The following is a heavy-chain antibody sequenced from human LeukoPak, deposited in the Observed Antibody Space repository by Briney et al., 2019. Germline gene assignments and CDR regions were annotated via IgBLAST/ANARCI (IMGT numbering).Heavy chain of an antibody. V-gene: IGHV4-34*01. J-gene: IGHJ3*02. CDR2: INHSGST. CDR1: GGSFSGYY. Sequence: PSETLSLTCAVYGGSFSGYYWSWIRQPPGKGLEWIGEINHSGSTNYNPSLKSRVTISVDTSKNRFSLKLSSVTAADTAVYYCARPTMVRGVKNRGAFDIWGQGTMVTVSS. D-gene: IGHD3-10*01. CDR3: ARPTMVRGVKNRGAFDI.